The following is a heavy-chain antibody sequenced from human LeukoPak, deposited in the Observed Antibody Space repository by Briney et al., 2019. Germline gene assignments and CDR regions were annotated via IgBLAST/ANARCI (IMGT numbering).Heavy chain of an antibody. CDR2: INPNSGGT. Sequence: GASVKVSCKASGYTFTGYYMHWVRQAPGQGLEWMGWINPNSGGTNYAQKFQGRVTMTRDTSISTAYMELSRLRSDDTAVYYCACTYYDFWSDNPPLPDYWGQGTLVTVSS. J-gene: IGHJ4*02. D-gene: IGHD3-3*01. CDR1: GYTFTGYY. V-gene: IGHV1-2*02. CDR3: ACTYYDFWSDNPPLPDY.